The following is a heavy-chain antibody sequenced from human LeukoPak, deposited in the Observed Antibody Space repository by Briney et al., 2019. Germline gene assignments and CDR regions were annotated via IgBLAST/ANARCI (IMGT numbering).Heavy chain of an antibody. J-gene: IGHJ3*02. V-gene: IGHV1-18*01. CDR2: ISAYNGNT. CDR1: GYTFTSYG. D-gene: IGHD3-9*01. Sequence: ASVKVSCKASGYTFTSYGISWVRQAPGQGLEWMGWISAYNGNTNYAQKLQGRVTMTTDTSTSTAYMELRSLRSDDTAVYYCARDGELRCFDWLLKGEAFDIWGQGTMVTVSS. CDR3: ARDGELRCFDWLLKGEAFDI.